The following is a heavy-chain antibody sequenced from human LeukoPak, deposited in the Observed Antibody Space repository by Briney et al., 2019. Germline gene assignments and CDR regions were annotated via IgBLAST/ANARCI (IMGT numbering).Heavy chain of an antibody. Sequence: ASVKVSCKASGYTFTSYGISWVRQAPGQGLEWMGWISAYNGNTNYAQKLQGRVTMTTDTSTSTAYMELRSLRSDDTAVYYCARDQTNNWNGGGWFDPWGQGTLVTVSS. J-gene: IGHJ5*02. CDR2: ISAYNGNT. CDR3: ARDQTNNWNGGGWFDP. D-gene: IGHD1-1*01. V-gene: IGHV1-18*01. CDR1: GYTFTSYG.